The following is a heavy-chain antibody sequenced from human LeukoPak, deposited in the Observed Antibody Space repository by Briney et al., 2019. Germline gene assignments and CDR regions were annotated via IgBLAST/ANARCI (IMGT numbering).Heavy chain of an antibody. CDR3: ATGGHYYDSSDYYYAFDY. V-gene: IGHV3-23*01. J-gene: IGHJ4*02. CDR2: ISNSGGST. CDR1: GFTFSSYA. Sequence: PGGSLRLSCAASGFTFSSYAMSWVRQAPGKGLEWVSVISNSGGSTFYADSVKGRFTISRDNSKNTLYLQMNSLTAEDTAVYYCATGGHYYDSSDYYYAFDYWGQGTLVTVSS. D-gene: IGHD3-22*01.